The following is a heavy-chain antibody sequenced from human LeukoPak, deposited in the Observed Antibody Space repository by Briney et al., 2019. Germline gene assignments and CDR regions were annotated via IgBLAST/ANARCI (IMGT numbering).Heavy chain of an antibody. CDR2: INHSGST. V-gene: IGHV4-34*01. D-gene: IGHD6-6*01. CDR3: ARAASTDIAARHIFDY. Sequence: SETLSLTCAAYGGSFSGYYWSWIRQPPGKGLEWIGEINHSGSTNSNPSLKSRVTISVDTSKNQFSLKLSSVTAADTAVYYCARAASTDIAARHIFDYWGQGTLVTVSS. CDR1: GGSFSGYY. J-gene: IGHJ4*02.